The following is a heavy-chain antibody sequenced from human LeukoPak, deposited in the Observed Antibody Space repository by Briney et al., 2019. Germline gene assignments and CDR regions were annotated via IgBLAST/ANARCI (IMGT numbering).Heavy chain of an antibody. CDR3: AKDLAQLRYFDWLFQPAGFDY. CDR1: GFTFSSYA. Sequence: GGSLRLSCAASGFTFSSYAMSWGRQAPGKGLEWVSAISGSGGSTYYADSVKGRFTISRDNSKNTLYLQMNSLRAEDTAVYYCAKDLAQLRYFDWLFQPAGFDYWGQGTLVTVSS. D-gene: IGHD3-9*01. J-gene: IGHJ4*02. CDR2: ISGSGGST. V-gene: IGHV3-23*01.